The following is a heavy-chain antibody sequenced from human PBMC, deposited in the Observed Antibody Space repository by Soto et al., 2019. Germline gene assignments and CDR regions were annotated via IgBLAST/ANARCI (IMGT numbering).Heavy chain of an antibody. D-gene: IGHD1-1*01. J-gene: IGHJ4*02. CDR1: GFTVSNTY. Sequence: GGSLRLSCAASGFTVSNTYMSWVRQAPGKGLEWVSVIYSGGSTYYADSVKGRFTISRDSSKNTLYLQMNSLRAEDTAVYYCARALNWNYAYWGQGTLVTVSS. CDR3: ARALNWNYAY. CDR2: IYSGGST. V-gene: IGHV3-66*01.